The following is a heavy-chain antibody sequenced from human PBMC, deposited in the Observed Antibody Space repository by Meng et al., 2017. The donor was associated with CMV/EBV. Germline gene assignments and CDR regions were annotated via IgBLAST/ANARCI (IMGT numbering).Heavy chain of an antibody. CDR2: ISYDGSNK. CDR3: ARDGDGMSHLLAVAYYYYGMDV. Sequence: GESLKISCAAPGFTFSSYAMHWVRQAPDKGLEWVAVISYDGSNKYYADSVKGRFTISRDNSKNTLYLQMNSLRAEDTAVYYCARDGDGMSHLLAVAYYYYGMDVWGQGTTVTVSS. CDR1: GFTFSSYA. J-gene: IGHJ6*02. V-gene: IGHV3-30*04. D-gene: IGHD6-19*01.